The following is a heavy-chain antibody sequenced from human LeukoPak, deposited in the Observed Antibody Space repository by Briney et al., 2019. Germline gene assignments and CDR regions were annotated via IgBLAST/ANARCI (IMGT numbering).Heavy chain of an antibody. V-gene: IGHV4-59*01. D-gene: IGHD6-19*01. CDR1: GGSIRSYY. CDR2: IHYSEST. J-gene: IGHJ2*01. Sequence: PSETLSLTCTVSGGSIRSYYWGWIRQPPGKGLEWIGYIHYSESTNYNPSLKSRVTISVDTSKNQFSLKLSSVTAADTAVYYCARDYQGGWDTYWYFDLWGRGTLVTVSS. CDR3: ARDYQGGWDTYWYFDL.